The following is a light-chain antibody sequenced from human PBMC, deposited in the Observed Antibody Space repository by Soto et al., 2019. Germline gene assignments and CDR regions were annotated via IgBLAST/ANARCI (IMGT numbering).Light chain of an antibody. J-gene: IGKJ1*01. Sequence: DDKMTQFLFTLSASIGARVTIPCRASQSISSRLAWYQQKPGKAPKLLIYDASSLESGVPSRFSGSGSGTEFTLTISSLQPDDFAAYYCQQYNSDRWTFGQGTKVDIK. CDR1: QSISSR. CDR2: DAS. V-gene: IGKV1-5*01. CDR3: QQYNSDRWT.